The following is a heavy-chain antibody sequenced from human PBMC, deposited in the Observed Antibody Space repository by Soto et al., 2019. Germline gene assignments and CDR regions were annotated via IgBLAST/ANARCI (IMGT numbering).Heavy chain of an antibody. CDR1: GFTFSSYG. D-gene: IGHD5-12*01. CDR2: ISYDGSNK. J-gene: IGHJ6*02. Sequence: VRLSCAASGFTFSSYGMHWVRQAPGKGLEWVAVISYDGSNKYYADSVKGRFTISRDNSKNTLYLQMNSLRAEDTTVYYCAKEPIVAPGHYYGMDVWGQGTTVTVSS. CDR3: AKEPIVAPGHYYGMDV. V-gene: IGHV3-30*18.